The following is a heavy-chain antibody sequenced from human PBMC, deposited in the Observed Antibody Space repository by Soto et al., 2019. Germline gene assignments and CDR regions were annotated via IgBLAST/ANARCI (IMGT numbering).Heavy chain of an antibody. CDR1: GFTLSDYY. Sequence: QVQLVESGGGLVKPGGSLRLSCAASGFTLSDYYMIWIRQAPGKGLEWVSYISNSATIIYYADSVKGRFTISRDNAKYSLYLQASSLRAEDTAVYYCARHGSGWYRDWYFDLWGRGTLVTVSS. CDR3: ARHGSGWYRDWYFDL. J-gene: IGHJ2*01. D-gene: IGHD6-19*01. CDR2: ISNSATII. V-gene: IGHV3-11*01.